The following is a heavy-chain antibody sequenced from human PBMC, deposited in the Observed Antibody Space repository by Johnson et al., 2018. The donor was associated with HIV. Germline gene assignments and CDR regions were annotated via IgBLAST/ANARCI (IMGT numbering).Heavy chain of an antibody. CDR3: ARALQKTRGAFDI. D-gene: IGHD4-23*01. V-gene: IGHV3-66*01. CDR1: GFTFSNAW. J-gene: IGHJ3*02. Sequence: VQLVESGGGVVQPGGSLRLSCAASGFTFSNAWMSWVRQAPGKGLEWVSAISGSGGSTYYADSVKGRFPISRDNSKTTLYLQMHSLRAEDTAVYYCARALQKTRGAFDIWGQGTMVTVSS. CDR2: SGSGGST.